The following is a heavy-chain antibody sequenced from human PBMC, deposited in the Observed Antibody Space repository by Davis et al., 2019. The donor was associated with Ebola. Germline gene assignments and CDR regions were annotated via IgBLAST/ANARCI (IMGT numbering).Heavy chain of an antibody. Sequence: GESLKISCKGSGYSFTSYWIGWVRQMPGKGLEWMGIIYSGDSHTRYSPSFQGQVTISADKSISTAYLQWSSLKASDTAMYYCARLRAYYYYYYGMDVWGKGTTVTVSS. V-gene: IGHV5-51*01. CDR2: IYSGDSHT. CDR1: GYSFTSYW. CDR3: ARLRAYYYYYYGMDV. J-gene: IGHJ6*04.